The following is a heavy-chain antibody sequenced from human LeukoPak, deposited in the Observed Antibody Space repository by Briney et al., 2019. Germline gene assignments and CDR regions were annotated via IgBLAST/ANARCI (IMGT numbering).Heavy chain of an antibody. CDR3: ARAFLRSGSSPDY. V-gene: IGHV3-21*01. CDR1: GFTFSSYS. CDR2: ISSSSSYI. J-gene: IGHJ4*02. D-gene: IGHD3-10*02. Sequence: PGGSLRLSCAASGFTFSSYSMNWVRQAPGKGLERVSSISSSSSYIYYADSVKGRFTISRDNAKNSLYLQMNSLRAEDTAVYYCARAFLRSGSSPDYWGQGTLVTVSS.